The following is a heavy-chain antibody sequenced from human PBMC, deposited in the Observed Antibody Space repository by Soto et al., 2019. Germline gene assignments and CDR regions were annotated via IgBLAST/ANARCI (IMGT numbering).Heavy chain of an antibody. Sequence: GGSLRLSCKGSGYSFTSYWIGWVRQMPGKGLEWMGIIYPGDSDTRYSPSFQGQVTISADKSISTAYLQWSSLKASDTAMYYCAISAAAGRRALEAFDIWGQGTMVTVSS. CDR3: AISAAAGRRALEAFDI. J-gene: IGHJ3*02. V-gene: IGHV5-51*01. CDR2: IYPGDSDT. CDR1: GYSFTSYW. D-gene: IGHD6-13*01.